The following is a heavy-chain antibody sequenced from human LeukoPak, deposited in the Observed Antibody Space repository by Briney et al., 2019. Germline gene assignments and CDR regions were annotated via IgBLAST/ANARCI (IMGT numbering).Heavy chain of an antibody. V-gene: IGHV4-34*01. D-gene: IGHD3-22*01. CDR1: GGSFSGYY. Sequence: SETLSLTCAVYGGSFSGYYWSWIRQPPGKGLEWIGEINHSGSTNYNPSLKSRVTISVDTSKNQFSLKLSSVTAADTAVYYCARGGSLTDSSGYYYGYWGQGALVTVSS. J-gene: IGHJ4*02. CDR3: ARGGSLTDSSGYYYGY. CDR2: INHSGST.